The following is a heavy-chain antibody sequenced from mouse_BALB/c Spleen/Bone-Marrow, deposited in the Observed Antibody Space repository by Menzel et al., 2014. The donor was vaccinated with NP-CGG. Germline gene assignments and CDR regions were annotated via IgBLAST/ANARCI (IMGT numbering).Heavy chain of an antibody. CDR3: AREGPTMITTDFDY. CDR1: GFSLTSYG. J-gene: IGHJ2*01. D-gene: IGHD2-4*01. V-gene: IGHV2-9*02. CDR2: ICAGGST. Sequence: VMLVESGPGLVAPSQSLSIPCTVSGFSLTSYGVHWVRQPPGKGLEWLGVICAGGSTNYNSALMSRLSSSKDNSKSQVFLKMNSLQTDDTAMYYCAREGPTMITTDFDYWGQGTTLTVSS.